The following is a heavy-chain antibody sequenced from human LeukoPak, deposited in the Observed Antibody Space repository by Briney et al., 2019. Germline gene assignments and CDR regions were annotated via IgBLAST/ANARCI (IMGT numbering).Heavy chain of an antibody. V-gene: IGHV4-30-2*01. J-gene: IGHJ4*01. CDR3: ARGFYGSGSQFDY. D-gene: IGHD3-10*01. Sequence: SETLSLTCAVSGGTISSGDYPWSWIRQPPGKGLEWIGYIFHTGHTSYNPSLKSRVTISVDMSKNQLSLKLSSVTAADTAVYYCARGFYGSGSQFDYWGQGTLVTVSS. CDR1: GGTISSGDYP. CDR2: IFHTGHT.